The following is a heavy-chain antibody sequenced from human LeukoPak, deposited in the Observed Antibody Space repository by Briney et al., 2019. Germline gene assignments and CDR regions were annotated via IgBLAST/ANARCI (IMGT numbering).Heavy chain of an antibody. CDR1: GGSISSSSYY. J-gene: IGHJ6*02. Sequence: SETLSLTCTVSGGSISSSSYYWGWIRQPPGKGLEWIGSIYYSGSTYYNPSLKSRVTISVDTSKNQFSLKLSSVTAADTAVYYCASGVTTTLNYYYGMDVWGQGTTVTVSS. CDR3: ASGVTTTLNYYYGMDV. CDR2: IYYSGST. V-gene: IGHV4-39*01. D-gene: IGHD4-17*01.